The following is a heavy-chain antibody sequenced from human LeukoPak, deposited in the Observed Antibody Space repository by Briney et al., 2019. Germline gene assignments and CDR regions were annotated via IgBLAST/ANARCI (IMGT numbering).Heavy chain of an antibody. Sequence: GGSLRLSCAASRFTFSSYWMSWVRQAPGKGLEWVAEINEDGSGKYYVDSVKERFTISRDNAKKSFYLQMNSLRPDDTAVYYCADFGAQWGQGTLVTVSS. J-gene: IGHJ4*02. V-gene: IGHV3-7*01. CDR2: INEDGSGK. D-gene: IGHD4/OR15-4a*01. CDR1: RFTFSSYW. CDR3: ADFGAQ.